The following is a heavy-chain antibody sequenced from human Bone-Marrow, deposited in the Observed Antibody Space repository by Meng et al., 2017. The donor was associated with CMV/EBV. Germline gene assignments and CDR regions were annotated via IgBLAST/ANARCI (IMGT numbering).Heavy chain of an antibody. CDR3: ARGSGDGYNLGWFDP. J-gene: IGHJ5*02. V-gene: IGHV4-61*02. CDR2: IYTSGST. Sequence: QVQLQESGPGPVKPSQTLSLTCTVSGGSISSGSYYWSWIRQPAGKGLEWIGRIYTSGSTNYNPSLKSRVTISVDTSKNQFSLKLSSVTAADTAVYYCARGSGDGYNLGWFDPWGQGTLVTVSS. CDR1: GGSISSGSYY. D-gene: IGHD5-24*01.